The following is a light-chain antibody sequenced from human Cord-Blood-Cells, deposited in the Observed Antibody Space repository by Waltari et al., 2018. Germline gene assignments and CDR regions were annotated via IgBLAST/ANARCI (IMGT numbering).Light chain of an antibody. V-gene: IGLV1-40*01. J-gene: IGLJ3*02. Sequence: QSALTPPSPGADAPGHSVSIPGTRSRSEIGAGSCLHQYQQLPGTAPKLLIYGNSNRPSGVPDRFSGSKSGTSASLAITGLQAEDEADYYCQSYDSSLSGSRVFGGGTKLTVL. CDR1: RSEIGAGSC. CDR3: QSYDSSLSGSRV. CDR2: GNS.